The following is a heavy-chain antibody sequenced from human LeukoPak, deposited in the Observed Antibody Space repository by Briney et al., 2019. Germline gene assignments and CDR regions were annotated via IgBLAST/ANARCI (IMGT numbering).Heavy chain of an antibody. CDR3: ARAMRSGYDY. J-gene: IGHJ4*02. Sequence: GGALRLSRGAPGFTFSSYGMKWGRPAPGERVGGVSYISSSSDSIYYADSLKGRFTISRDNAENSLYLQMNSLRDEDTAVYYCARAMRSGYDYWGQGTLVTVSS. CDR1: GFTFSSYG. D-gene: IGHD5-12*01. V-gene: IGHV3-48*02. CDR2: ISSSSDSI.